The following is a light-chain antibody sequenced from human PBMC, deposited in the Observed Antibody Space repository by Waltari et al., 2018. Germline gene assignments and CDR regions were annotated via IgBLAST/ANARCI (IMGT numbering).Light chain of an antibody. CDR3: QQSSSTPQST. CDR2: AAS. J-gene: IGKJ5*01. V-gene: IGKV1-39*01. Sequence: DIQMTQSPSSLSASIGDRVTITCRASQNIGKYLNWYLHKPGKAPKLLIYAASSLLSGVPSRFSGSGSGTDFTFTISSLQPEDFATYYCQQSSSTPQSTFGQGTRLEIK. CDR1: QNIGKY.